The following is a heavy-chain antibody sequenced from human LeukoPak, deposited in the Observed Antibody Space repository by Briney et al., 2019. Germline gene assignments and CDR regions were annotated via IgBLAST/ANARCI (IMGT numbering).Heavy chain of an antibody. Sequence: PSETLSLTCTVSGDSSSNSLYYWGWIRQPPGKGLEWIGSIDYSGSTYYNPSLKSRVTISVDTSKNQFSLKLSSVTAADTAVYYCARVPYCGGDCSNAFDIWGQGTMVTVSS. D-gene: IGHD2-21*02. V-gene: IGHV4-39*07. CDR3: ARVPYCGGDCSNAFDI. CDR1: GDSSSNSLYY. J-gene: IGHJ3*02. CDR2: IDYSGST.